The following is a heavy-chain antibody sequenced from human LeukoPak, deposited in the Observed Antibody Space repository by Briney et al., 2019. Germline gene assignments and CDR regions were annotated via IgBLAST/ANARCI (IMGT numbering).Heavy chain of an antibody. Sequence: SETLSLTCVVSGGSVSSGGYSWWWVRQAPGKGLEWIGYVFTTGTTYYNPSLNSRVTISLDMSKNQFSLKLSSVTAADTAVYYCARQRAGGYNSESGLDYWGQGTLVTVSS. D-gene: IGHD5-24*01. CDR2: VFTTGTT. V-gene: IGHV4-30-2*03. CDR1: GGSVSSGGYS. CDR3: ARQRAGGYNSESGLDY. J-gene: IGHJ4*02.